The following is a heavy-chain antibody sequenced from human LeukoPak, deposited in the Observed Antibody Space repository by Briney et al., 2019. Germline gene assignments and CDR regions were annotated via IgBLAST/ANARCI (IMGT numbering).Heavy chain of an antibody. V-gene: IGHV3-23*01. CDR2: FSGSGGST. CDR1: GSTFSSYA. J-gene: IGHJ4*02. D-gene: IGHD2-2*01. CDR3: AKAPSPGGFDY. Sequence: GGSLRLSCAASGSTFSSYAMSWVRQAPGKGLEWVSSFSGSGGSTYYADSVKGRFTISRDNSKNTLYLQMNSLTDEDTAIYYCAKAPSPGGFDYWGQGTLVTVSS.